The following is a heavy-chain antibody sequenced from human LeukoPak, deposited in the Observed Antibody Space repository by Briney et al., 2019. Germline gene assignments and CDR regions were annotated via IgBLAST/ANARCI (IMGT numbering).Heavy chain of an antibody. D-gene: IGHD1-1*01. CDR1: GFTVSNDY. V-gene: IGHV3-66*02. J-gene: IGHJ5*02. Sequence: PRGSLTLSWPASGFTVSNDYMAWVRQHPGNVLEWVSLIYADGTTFSTNSVKARFIMSRANFKSPLYLQMKGLRPADTALYYCPRDRAGAQNWLALDPWGEGTLVTVSS. CDR3: PRDRAGAQNWLALDP. CDR2: IYADGTT.